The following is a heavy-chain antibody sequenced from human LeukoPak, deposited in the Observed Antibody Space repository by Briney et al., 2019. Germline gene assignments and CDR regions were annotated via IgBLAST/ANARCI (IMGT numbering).Heavy chain of an antibody. CDR2: IYYSGST. CDR3: ARDRGETYCSGGSCYRLGYGMDV. Sequence: SETLSLTCTVSGGSISSYYWSWIRQPPGKGLEWIGYIYYSGSTNHNPSLKSRVTISVDTSKNQFSLKLSSVTAADTAVYYCARDRGETYCSGGSCYRLGYGMDVWGKGTTVTVSS. CDR1: GGSISSYY. D-gene: IGHD2-15*01. V-gene: IGHV4-59*01. J-gene: IGHJ6*04.